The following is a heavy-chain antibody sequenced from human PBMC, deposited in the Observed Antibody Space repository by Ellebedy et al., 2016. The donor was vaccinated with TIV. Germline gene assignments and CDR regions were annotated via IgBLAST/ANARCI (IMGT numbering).Heavy chain of an antibody. CDR1: GGSLSAYY. D-gene: IGHD3-16*01. Sequence: SETLSLTXAVPGGSLSAYYWNWIRLAPGKGLEWIGEINRGGSTNYISSLKTRVTMSVDTSKNQFSLELRSVTAADTAVYYCARSRLITFGADDYFDSWGQGTLVAVSS. V-gene: IGHV4-34*01. CDR3: ARSRLITFGADDYFDS. J-gene: IGHJ4*02. CDR2: INRGGST.